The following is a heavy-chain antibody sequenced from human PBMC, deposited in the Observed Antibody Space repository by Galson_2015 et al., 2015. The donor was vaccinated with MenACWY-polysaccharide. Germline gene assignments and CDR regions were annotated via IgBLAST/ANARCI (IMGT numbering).Heavy chain of an antibody. CDR3: ARGYSAYD. J-gene: IGHJ4*02. D-gene: IGHD5-12*01. CDR2: IKSDGSST. V-gene: IGHV3-74*01. Sequence: SLRLSCAASGFTFSTYWMHWVRQAPGKGLVWVSRIKSDGSSTNYADSVKGRVTISRDKAKNTLYLQMNSLRAEDTALYYCARGYSAYDWGQGTLVTVSA. CDR1: GFTFSTYW.